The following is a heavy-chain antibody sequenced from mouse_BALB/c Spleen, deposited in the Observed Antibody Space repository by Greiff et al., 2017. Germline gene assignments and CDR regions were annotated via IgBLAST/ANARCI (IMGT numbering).Heavy chain of an antibody. Sequence: VQLKESGPSLVKPSQTLSLTCSVTGDSITSGYWNWIRKFPGNKLEYMGYISYSGSTYYNPSLKSRISITRDTSKNQYYLQLNSVTTEDTATYYCANYYGSRHYAMDYWGQGTSVTVSS. CDR3: ANYYGSRHYAMDY. D-gene: IGHD1-1*01. J-gene: IGHJ4*01. V-gene: IGHV3-8*02. CDR2: ISYSGST. CDR1: GDSITSGY.